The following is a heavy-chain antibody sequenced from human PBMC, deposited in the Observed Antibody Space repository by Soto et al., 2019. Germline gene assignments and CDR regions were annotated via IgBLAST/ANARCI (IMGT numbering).Heavy chain of an antibody. CDR2: IKTKANSYTT. D-gene: IGHD2-21*02. CDR3: STKVTLVTARTDY. V-gene: IGHV3-72*01. J-gene: IGHJ4*02. CDR1: GFTFSDHY. Sequence: GGSLRLSCAASGFTFSDHYMDWVRLAPGKGLEWVGRIKTKANSYTTLYAASVKGRFTISRDDSKNSLYLQMDSLKTEDTAVYFCSTKVTLVTARTDYWGQGSLVTVSS.